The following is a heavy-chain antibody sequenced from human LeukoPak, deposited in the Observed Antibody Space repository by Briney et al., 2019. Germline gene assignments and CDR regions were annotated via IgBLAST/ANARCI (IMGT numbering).Heavy chain of an antibody. V-gene: IGHV3-30*02. Sequence: GGSLRLSCAASGFTFSSYGMHWVRQAPGKGLEWVAFIRYDGSNKYYADSVKGRFTISRDNSKNTLYLQMNSLGAEDTAVYHCAKEYYDFWSGYMGEGFDPWGQGTLVTVSS. J-gene: IGHJ5*02. CDR2: IRYDGSNK. CDR3: AKEYYDFWSGYMGEGFDP. D-gene: IGHD3-3*01. CDR1: GFTFSSYG.